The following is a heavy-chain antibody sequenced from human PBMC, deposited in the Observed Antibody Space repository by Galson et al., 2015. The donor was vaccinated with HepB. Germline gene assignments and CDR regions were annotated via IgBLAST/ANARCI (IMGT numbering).Heavy chain of an antibody. J-gene: IGHJ4*02. Sequence: SVKVSCKAPGYTFSTYGISWVRQAPGQGLEWVGWISGYNGNTNYAQKLQGRVSMTTDTSTSTAYMELRSLRSDDTAVYYCARDAWVYGNYPDYWGQGSLVTVSS. CDR2: ISGYNGNT. D-gene: IGHD3-10*01. CDR3: ARDAWVYGNYPDY. CDR1: GYTFSTYG. V-gene: IGHV1-18*01.